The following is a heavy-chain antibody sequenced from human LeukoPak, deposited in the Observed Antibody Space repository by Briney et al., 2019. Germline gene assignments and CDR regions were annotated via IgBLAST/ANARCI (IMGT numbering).Heavy chain of an antibody. V-gene: IGHV5-51*01. CDR3: ARWYYYGSGSYYIDAFDI. D-gene: IGHD3-10*01. CDR2: IYPGDSDT. J-gene: IGHJ3*02. CDR1: GYSFTSYW. Sequence: PGESLKISCKGSGYSFTSYWIGWVRQMPGKGLEWMGIIYPGDSDTRYSPSFQGQVTISADKSISTAYLQWSSLKASDTAMYYCARWYYYGSGSYYIDAFDIWGQGTMVTVSS.